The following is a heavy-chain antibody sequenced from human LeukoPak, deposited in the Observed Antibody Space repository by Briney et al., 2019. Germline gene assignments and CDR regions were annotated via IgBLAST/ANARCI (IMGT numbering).Heavy chain of an antibody. J-gene: IGHJ4*02. Sequence: SETLSLTCTVSGGSISSYYWSWIRQPPGKGLEWIGYIYYSGSTNYNPSLKSRVTISLDRSKNQFSLRLTSVTAADAAVYYCASYGSTTSCPFDYWGQATLVTVSS. CDR3: ASYGSTTSCPFDY. CDR1: GGSISSYY. V-gene: IGHV4-59*12. CDR2: IYYSGST. D-gene: IGHD2-2*01.